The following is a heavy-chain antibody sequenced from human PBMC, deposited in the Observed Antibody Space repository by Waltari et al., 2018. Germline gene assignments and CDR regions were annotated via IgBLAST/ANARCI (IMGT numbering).Heavy chain of an antibody. CDR2: IDSGPGT. CDR3: AAMTVFISPGNAFDV. V-gene: IGHV3-53*01. J-gene: IGHJ3*01. Sequence: EVQLVESGGGLIQPGGSLRLSCAASGVTVGSHYMIWVRQAPGRGLEWVSIIDSGPGTYYAASVKGRFTISRDDAKNTLYLQMNSLRVEDTAVYYCAAMTVFISPGNAFDVWGLGTMVTVSS. D-gene: IGHD3-22*01. CDR1: GVTVGSHY.